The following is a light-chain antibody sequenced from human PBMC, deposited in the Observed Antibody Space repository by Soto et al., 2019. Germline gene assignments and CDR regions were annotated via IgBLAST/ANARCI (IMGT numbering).Light chain of an antibody. CDR3: QQYSRWPRET. V-gene: IGKV3-11*01. J-gene: IGKJ3*01. CDR2: EAS. CDR1: QRVSNY. Sequence: EIVLTQSPATLSLSPGDRVTLSCRASQRVSNYLSWYQQKPGQAPRLLIYEASKRATGIPARFSGSGSGTDFTLTISSLETEDFAVYFCQQYSRWPRETFGPGTKVDIK.